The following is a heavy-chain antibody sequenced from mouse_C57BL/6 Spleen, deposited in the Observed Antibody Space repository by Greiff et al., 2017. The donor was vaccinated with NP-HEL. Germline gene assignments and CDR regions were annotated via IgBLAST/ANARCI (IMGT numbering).Heavy chain of an antibody. CDR1: GFNIKDYY. V-gene: IGHV14-2*01. D-gene: IGHD1-1*01. Sequence: EVQLQQSGAELVKPGASVKLSCTASGFNIKDYYMHWVKQRTEQGLEWIGRIDPEDGETKYAPKFQGKATITADTSSNTAYLQLSSLTSEDTAVYYGARSITVVATDWYFDVWGTGTTVTVSS. J-gene: IGHJ1*03. CDR3: ARSITVVATDWYFDV. CDR2: IDPEDGET.